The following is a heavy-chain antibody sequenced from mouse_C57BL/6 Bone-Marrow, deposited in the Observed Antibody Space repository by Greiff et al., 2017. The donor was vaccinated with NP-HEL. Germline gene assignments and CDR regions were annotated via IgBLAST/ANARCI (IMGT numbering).Heavy chain of an antibody. CDR3: ARWLLRAMDY. D-gene: IGHD2-3*01. CDR2: INPSTGGT. CDR1: GYSFTGYY. Sequence: EVKLQESGPELVKPGASVKISCKASGYSFTGYYMNWVKQSPEKSLEWIGEINPSTGGTTYNQKFKAKATLTVDKSSSTAYMQLKSLTSEDSAVYYCARWLLRAMDYWGQGTSVTVSS. J-gene: IGHJ4*01. V-gene: IGHV1-42*01.